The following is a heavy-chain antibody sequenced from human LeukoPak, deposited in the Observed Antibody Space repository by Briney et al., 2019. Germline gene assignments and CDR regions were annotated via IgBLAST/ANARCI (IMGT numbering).Heavy chain of an antibody. CDR3: ARGLSYYDSSGDCFPPTVIDY. J-gene: IGHJ4*02. CDR2: INHSGST. V-gene: IGHV4-34*01. D-gene: IGHD3-22*01. CDR1: GGSFSGYY. Sequence: SETLSLTCAVYGGSFSGYYWSWIRQPPGKGLEWIGEINHSGSTNYNPSLKSRVTISVDTSKNQFSLKLSSLTAADTPVYYCARGLSYYDSSGDCFPPTVIDYWGQGTLGTVAS.